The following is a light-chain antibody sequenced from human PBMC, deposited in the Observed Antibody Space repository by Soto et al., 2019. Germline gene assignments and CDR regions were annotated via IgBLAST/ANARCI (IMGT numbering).Light chain of an antibody. CDR2: EVR. V-gene: IGLV2-14*01. Sequence: QSALTQPAAVSGPPGQSITISCTGTSSDVGRYNYVSWYQQHSVKAPKLVIYEVRNRPSGISNRFSASKSGNTASLTISGLQAEDEADYYCTSYTSNTTWVFGGGTKLTVL. J-gene: IGLJ3*02. CDR1: SSDVGRYNY. CDR3: TSYTSNTTWV.